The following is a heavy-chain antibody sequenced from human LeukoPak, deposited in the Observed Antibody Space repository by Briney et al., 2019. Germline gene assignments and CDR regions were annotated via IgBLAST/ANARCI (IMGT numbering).Heavy chain of an antibody. CDR2: ISYDGSNK. D-gene: IGHD1-1*01. J-gene: IGHJ4*02. CDR1: GFTFSSYW. CDR3: AREPAANSDFDY. Sequence: PGGSLRLSCAASGFTFSSYWMHWVRQAPGKGLEWAAVISYDGSNKYYADSVKGRFTISRDNSKNTLHLQMNSLRAEDTAVYYCAREPAANSDFDYWGQGTLVTVSS. V-gene: IGHV3-30-3*01.